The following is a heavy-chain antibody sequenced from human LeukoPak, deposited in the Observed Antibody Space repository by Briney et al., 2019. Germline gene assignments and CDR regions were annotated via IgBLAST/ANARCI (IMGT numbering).Heavy chain of an antibody. CDR2: ISAYNGNT. CDR1: GYTFTSYG. CDR3: ARDPVLMVYAADAFDI. D-gene: IGHD2-8*01. V-gene: IGHV1-18*01. J-gene: IGHJ3*02. Sequence: ASVKVSCKASGYTFTSYGISWVRQAPGQGLEWMGWISAYNGNTNYAQKLQGRVTMTTDTSTSTAYMEPRSLRSDDTAVYYCARDPVLMVYAADAFDIWGQGTMVTVSS.